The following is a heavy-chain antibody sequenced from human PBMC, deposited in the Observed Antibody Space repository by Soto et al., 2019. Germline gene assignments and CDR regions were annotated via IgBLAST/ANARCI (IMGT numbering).Heavy chain of an antibody. CDR2: IDWDDDK. V-gene: IGHV2-70*01. CDR1: GFSLSTSGMC. J-gene: IGHJ4*02. CDR3: ARTRYHYDGRSAVYYFDY. D-gene: IGHD3-22*01. Sequence: SGPTLVNPTQTLTLTCTFSGFSLSTSGMCVSWIRQPPGNALEWLALIDWDDDKDYSTSLRTRLTTSKDTSKNQVVLTMTSMDPVDTATYYCARTRYHYDGRSAVYYFDYWGQGTLVTVSS.